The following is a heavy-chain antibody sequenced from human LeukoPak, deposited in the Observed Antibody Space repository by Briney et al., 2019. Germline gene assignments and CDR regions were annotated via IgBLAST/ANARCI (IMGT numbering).Heavy chain of an antibody. D-gene: IGHD3-22*01. J-gene: IGHJ4*02. CDR2: IIPIFGTA. CDR3: ARDYYYDSSGYTDY. V-gene: IGHV1-69*06. CDR1: GGTFSSYA. Sequence: GSSVKVSCKASGGTFSSYAISWVRQAPGQGLEWMGGIIPIFGTANYAQKFQGRVTITADKSTSTAYMELSRLRSDDTAVYYCARDYYYDSSGYTDYWGQGTLVTVSS.